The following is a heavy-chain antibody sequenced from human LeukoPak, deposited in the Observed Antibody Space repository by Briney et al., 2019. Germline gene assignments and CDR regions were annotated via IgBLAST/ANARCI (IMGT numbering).Heavy chain of an antibody. D-gene: IGHD3-10*01. J-gene: IGHJ4*02. CDR1: GGSISSYY. V-gene: IGHV4-59*01. CDR2: IYYSGST. Sequence: SSETLSLTCTVSGGSISSYYWSWIRQPPGKGLEWIGYIYYSGSTNYNPSLKSRVTISVDTSKNQFSLKLSSVTAADTAVYYCARDGSGFGEVDYWGQGTLVTVSS. CDR3: ARDGSGFGEVDY.